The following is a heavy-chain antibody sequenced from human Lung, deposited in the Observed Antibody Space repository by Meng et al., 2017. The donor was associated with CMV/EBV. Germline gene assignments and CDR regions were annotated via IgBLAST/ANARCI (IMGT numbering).Heavy chain of an antibody. J-gene: IGHJ5*02. CDR1: GCTCRRYA. Sequence: SGCTCRRYARHWVGQVPGKGLEWVAVISYDGSNRYYADSVKGRFTIARDKSKNTLYLQMNSLRAEDTAVYYCARDHGYSYGSGWFDPWGQGTLVTVSS. CDR2: ISYDGSNR. D-gene: IGHD5-18*01. CDR3: ARDHGYSYGSGWFDP. V-gene: IGHV3-30*04.